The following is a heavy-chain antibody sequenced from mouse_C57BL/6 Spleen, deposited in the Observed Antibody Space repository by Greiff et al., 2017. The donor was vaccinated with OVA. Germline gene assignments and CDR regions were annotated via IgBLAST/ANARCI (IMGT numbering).Heavy chain of an antibody. CDR1: GYAFSSSW. Sequence: QVQLKESGPELVKPGASVKISCKASGYAFSSSWMNWVKQRPGKGLEWIGRIYPGDGDTNYNGKFKGKATLTADKSSSTAYMQLSSLTSEDSAVYFCARSLTGTLYFDVWGTGTTVTVSS. J-gene: IGHJ1*03. D-gene: IGHD4-1*01. CDR3: ARSLTGTLYFDV. CDR2: IYPGDGDT. V-gene: IGHV1-82*01.